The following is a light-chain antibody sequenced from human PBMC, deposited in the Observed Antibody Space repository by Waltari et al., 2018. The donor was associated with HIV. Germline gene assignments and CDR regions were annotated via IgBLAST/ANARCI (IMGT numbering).Light chain of an antibody. CDR3: QSYDSSLSAYVV. CDR2: ANI. CDR1: SSNIGAGYD. V-gene: IGLV1-40*01. J-gene: IGLJ2*01. Sequence: QSVLTQPPSVSGAPGQRVTISCTGPSSNIGAGYDVPWHQQLPGTAPKLLIYANIHRPSGVPDRFSVSKSATSASLAITGLQAEDEADYFCQSYDSSLSAYVVFGGGTKLTVL.